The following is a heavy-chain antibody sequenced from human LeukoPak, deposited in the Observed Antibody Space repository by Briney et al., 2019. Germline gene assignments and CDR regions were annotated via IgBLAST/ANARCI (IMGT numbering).Heavy chain of an antibody. CDR1: GYSFTSYW. Sequence: GESLQISCKGSGYSFTSYWIGWVRQMPGKGLEWMGVIYPADSDTRYSPSFQGQVTISADKSISTAYLQWSSLKASDTAMYYCARHGQKKVAGFTVTKEVLVYWFDPWGQGTLVTVSS. V-gene: IGHV5-51*01. CDR3: ARHGQKKVAGFTVTKEVLVYWFDP. J-gene: IGHJ5*02. CDR2: IYPADSDT. D-gene: IGHD4-17*01.